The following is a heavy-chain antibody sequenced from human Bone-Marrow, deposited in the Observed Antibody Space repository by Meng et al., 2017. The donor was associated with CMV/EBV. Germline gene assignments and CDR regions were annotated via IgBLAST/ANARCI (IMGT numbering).Heavy chain of an antibody. CDR2: IWYDGSNE. Sequence: GGSLRLSCAASGFNFSSYGMDWVRQAPGKGLEWVAIIWYDGSNEYYADSVKGRFTISRDKSRNTLYLQMNSLRVKDTAVNYCAKGSGYYRGGNVMYVWGQGTTVTVSS. CDR1: GFNFSSYG. D-gene: IGHD3-3*01. V-gene: IGHV3-33*03. CDR3: AKGSGYYRGGNVMYV. J-gene: IGHJ6*02.